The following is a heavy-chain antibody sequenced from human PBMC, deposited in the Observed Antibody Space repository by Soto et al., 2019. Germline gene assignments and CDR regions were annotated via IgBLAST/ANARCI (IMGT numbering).Heavy chain of an antibody. Sequence: QVQLVESGGGVVQPGRSLRLSCAASGFTFSSHAVHWVRQAPGKGLEWVALISSDGVNKYYADSVKGRFTISRDNAKNTLYLQMNSLRAEDTAVDCCASDRAYFDNSRGGMDVWVQGTTVTVSS. CDR2: ISSDGVNK. CDR3: ASDRAYFDNSRGGMDV. V-gene: IGHV3-30-3*01. D-gene: IGHD3-9*01. J-gene: IGHJ6*02. CDR1: GFTFSSHA.